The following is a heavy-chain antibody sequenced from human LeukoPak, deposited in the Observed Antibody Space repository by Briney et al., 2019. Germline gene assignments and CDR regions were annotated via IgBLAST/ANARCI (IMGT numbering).Heavy chain of an antibody. CDR3: ARQPSRLGAFDI. CDR2: IYYSGST. Sequence: PSETLSLTCTVSGYSISSGYYWGWIRQPPGKGLGWIGYIYYSGSTNYNPSLKSRVTISVDTSKNQFSLKLSSVTAADTAVYYCARQPSRLGAFDIWGQGTMVTVSS. V-gene: IGHV4-38-2*02. CDR1: GYSISSGYY. J-gene: IGHJ3*02. D-gene: IGHD2-2*01.